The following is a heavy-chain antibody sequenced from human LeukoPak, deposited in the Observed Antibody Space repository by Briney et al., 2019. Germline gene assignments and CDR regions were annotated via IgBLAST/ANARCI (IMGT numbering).Heavy chain of an antibody. Sequence: PSETLSLTCGVYGGSFSGYYWSWLRHPPGKGLEWIGEISHSGSTNYNPSLKSRVTISVDTSKNQFSLKLSSVTAAGTAVYYCARAKEERVFLSGFDIWGQGTMVTVSS. CDR2: ISHSGST. J-gene: IGHJ3*02. CDR3: ARAKEERVFLSGFDI. CDR1: GGSFSGYY. V-gene: IGHV4-34*01. D-gene: IGHD3-3*01.